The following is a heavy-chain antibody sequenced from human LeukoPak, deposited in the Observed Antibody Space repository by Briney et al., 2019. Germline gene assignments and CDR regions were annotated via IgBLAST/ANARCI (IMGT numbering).Heavy chain of an antibody. CDR2: IYTSGST. Sequence: SETLSLTCTVSGGSISSYYWSWIRQPAGKGLEWIGRIYTSGSTNYNPSLKSRVTMSVDTSKNQFSLKLSSVTAADTAVYYCARSPSQIVVVPAPYYYYMDVWGKGTTVTVSS. CDR1: GGSISSYY. V-gene: IGHV4-4*07. CDR3: ARSPSQIVVVPAPYYYYMDV. D-gene: IGHD2-2*01. J-gene: IGHJ6*03.